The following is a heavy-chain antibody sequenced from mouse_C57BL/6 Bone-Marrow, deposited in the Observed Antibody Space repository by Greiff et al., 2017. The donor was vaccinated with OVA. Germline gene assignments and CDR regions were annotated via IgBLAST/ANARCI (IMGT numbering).Heavy chain of an antibody. Sequence: QVQLQQPGAELVRPGSSVKLSCKASGYTFTSYWMDWVKQRPGQGLEWIGNIYPSDSETHYNQKFKDKATLTVDKSSSTAYMQLSSLTSEDSAVYYCARGITTVSGYWGKGTTLTAAS. J-gene: IGHJ2*01. V-gene: IGHV1-61*01. CDR3: ARGITTVSGY. CDR2: IYPSDSET. CDR1: GYTFTSYW. D-gene: IGHD1-1*01.